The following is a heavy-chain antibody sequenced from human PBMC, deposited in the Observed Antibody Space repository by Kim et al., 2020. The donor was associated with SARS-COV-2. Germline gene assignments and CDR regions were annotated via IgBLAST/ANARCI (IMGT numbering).Heavy chain of an antibody. CDR3: ARERDYYDSSGFYTYGLDV. CDR1: GGSFSGYY. Sequence: SETLSLTCAVYGGSFSGYYWSWIRQPPGKGLEWIGKIDHSGTSNYNPSLKGRVTIPLDTSKNQFSLKLSSVTAADTAVYYCARERDYYDSSGFYTYGLDV. D-gene: IGHD3-22*01. J-gene: IGHJ6*01. CDR2: IDHSGTS. V-gene: IGHV4-34*01.